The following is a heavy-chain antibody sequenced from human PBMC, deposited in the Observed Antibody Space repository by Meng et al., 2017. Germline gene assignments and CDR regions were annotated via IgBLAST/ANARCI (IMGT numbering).Heavy chain of an antibody. V-gene: IGHV4-39*07. CDR1: GGSISSSCYY. J-gene: IGHJ4*02. CDR2: IYYSGST. Sequence: HLLLQERGPGLVKPSETLYLTCTVSGGSISSSCYYWGWIRQPPGKGLEWIGSIYYSGSTYYNPSLKSRVTISVDTSKNQFSLKLSSVTAADTAVYYCARDGHSYNYFDYWGQGTLVTVSS. D-gene: IGHD5-18*01. CDR3: ARDGHSYNYFDY.